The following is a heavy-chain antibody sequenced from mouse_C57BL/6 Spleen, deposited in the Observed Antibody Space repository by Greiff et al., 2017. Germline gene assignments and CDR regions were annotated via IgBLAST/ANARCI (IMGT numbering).Heavy chain of an antibody. J-gene: IGHJ2*01. CDR2: IYPGDGDT. Sequence: QVQLQQSGPELVKPGASVKISCKASGYAFSSSWMNWVKQRPGKGLEWIGRIYPGDGDTNYNGKFKGKATLTADKSSSTAYMQLSSLTSEDSAVYFCARDGSSQFLFDYGGQGTTLTVSS. CDR1: GYAFSSSW. V-gene: IGHV1-82*01. D-gene: IGHD1-1*01. CDR3: ARDGSSQFLFDY.